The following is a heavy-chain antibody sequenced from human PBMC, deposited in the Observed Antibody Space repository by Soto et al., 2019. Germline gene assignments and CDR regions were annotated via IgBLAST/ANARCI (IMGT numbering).Heavy chain of an antibody. Sequence: PGGSLRLSCAASGFTFSSYAMSWVRQVPGKGLEWVSAISGSGGSTYYADSVKGRSTISRDNSKNTLYLQMNSLRAEDTAVYYCAKDHGDFWSGYYNPSGPLIWGQGTMVTVSS. J-gene: IGHJ3*01. CDR3: AKDHGDFWSGYYNPSGPLI. CDR2: ISGSGGST. V-gene: IGHV3-23*01. CDR1: GFTFSSYA. D-gene: IGHD3-3*01.